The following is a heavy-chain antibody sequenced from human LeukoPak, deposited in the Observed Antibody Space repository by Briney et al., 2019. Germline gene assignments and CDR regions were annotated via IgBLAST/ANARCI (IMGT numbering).Heavy chain of an antibody. V-gene: IGHV3-64D*06. J-gene: IGHJ4*02. CDR2: ISSNGGST. CDR3: VKGSSASSGRSPDY. Sequence: PGGSLRLSCSASGFTFSSYAMHWVRQAPGKGLDYVSAISSNGGSTYYADSVKGRFTISRDNSKNTLYLQMSSLRAEDTAVYYCVKGSSASSGRSPDYWGQGTLVTVSS. CDR1: GFTFSSYA. D-gene: IGHD2-2*01.